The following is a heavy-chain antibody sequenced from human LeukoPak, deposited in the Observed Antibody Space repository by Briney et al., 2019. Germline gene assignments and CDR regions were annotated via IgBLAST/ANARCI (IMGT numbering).Heavy chain of an antibody. Sequence: SETLSLTCTVSGGSISSYYWSWIRQPPGKGLEWIGYIYYSGSTNYNPSLKSRVTISVDTSKNQFSLKLSSVTAADTAVYYRARDGMYSSSWKPYYYYGMDVWGQGTTVTVSS. CDR1: GGSISSYY. CDR2: IYYSGST. CDR3: ARDGMYSSSWKPYYYYGMDV. D-gene: IGHD6-13*01. V-gene: IGHV4-59*01. J-gene: IGHJ6*02.